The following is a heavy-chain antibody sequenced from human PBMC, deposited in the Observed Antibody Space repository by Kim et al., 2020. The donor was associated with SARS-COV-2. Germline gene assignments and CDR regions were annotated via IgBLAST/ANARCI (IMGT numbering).Heavy chain of an antibody. CDR2: INPNSGGT. D-gene: IGHD3-3*01. CDR1: GYTFTGYY. V-gene: IGHV1-2*02. Sequence: ASVKVSCKASGYTFTGYYMHWVRQAPGQGLEWMGWINPNSGGTNYAQKFQGRVTMTRDTSISTAYMELSRLRSDDTAVYYCARVALRPFGVVPNWFDPWGQGTLVTVSS. J-gene: IGHJ5*02. CDR3: ARVALRPFGVVPNWFDP.